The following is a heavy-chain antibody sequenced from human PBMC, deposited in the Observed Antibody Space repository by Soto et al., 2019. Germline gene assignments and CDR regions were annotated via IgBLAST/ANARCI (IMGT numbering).Heavy chain of an antibody. Sequence: EVQLLESGGGLVQPGGSLRLSCAASGFTFSSYAMSWVRQAPGKGLEWVSAISGSGGSTYYADSVKGRFTISRDNSKNTLHLQMNGLRAEDTAVYYCAKDVRGQQLISEYFQHWCEGTLVAVSS. D-gene: IGHD6-13*01. CDR2: ISGSGGST. V-gene: IGHV3-23*01. CDR1: GFTFSSYA. CDR3: AKDVRGQQLISEYFQH. J-gene: IGHJ1*01.